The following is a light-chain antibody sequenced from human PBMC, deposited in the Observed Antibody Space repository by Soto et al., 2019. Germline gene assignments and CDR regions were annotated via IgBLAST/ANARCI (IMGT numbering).Light chain of an antibody. CDR2: EVT. J-gene: IGLJ1*01. CDR3: FSVVDFTYV. Sequence: QSALTQPASVSGSPGQSITISCTGTSSDIGSYDLVSWYQQHPGTAPKLIIYEVTKRPSGVSTRFSGSKSGNTASLTISGLQAVDEADYYCFSVVDFTYVFGTGTKVAVL. V-gene: IGLV2-23*02. CDR1: SSDIGSYDL.